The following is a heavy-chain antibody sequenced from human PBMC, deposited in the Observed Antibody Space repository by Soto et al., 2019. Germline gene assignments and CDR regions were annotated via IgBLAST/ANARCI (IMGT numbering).Heavy chain of an antibody. J-gene: IGHJ4*02. CDR2: IVVGSGNT. V-gene: IGHV1-58*01. CDR1: GFTFTSSA. D-gene: IGHD3-10*01. Sequence: SVKVSCKASGFTFTSSAVQWVRQARGQRLEWIGWIVVGSGNTNYAQKFQERVTITRDMSTSTAYMELSSLRSEDTAVYYCAAALPMVRGVSNFDYWGQGTLVTVSS. CDR3: AAALPMVRGVSNFDY.